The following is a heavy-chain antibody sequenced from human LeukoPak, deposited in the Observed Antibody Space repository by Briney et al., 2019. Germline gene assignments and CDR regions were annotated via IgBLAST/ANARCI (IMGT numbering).Heavy chain of an antibody. CDR1: GFTFDNYA. Sequence: PGGSLRLSCAASGFTFDNYAMNWVRQAPGKGLEWLSYIRGGGAVTRYSDSVKGRFTISRDNSKNTLYLQMNHLRAEDTAIYYCAKCPASYYNDAFDIWGRGTMVTVSS. D-gene: IGHD3-10*02. CDR2: IRGGGAVT. V-gene: IGHV3-23*01. CDR3: AKCPASYYNDAFDI. J-gene: IGHJ3*02.